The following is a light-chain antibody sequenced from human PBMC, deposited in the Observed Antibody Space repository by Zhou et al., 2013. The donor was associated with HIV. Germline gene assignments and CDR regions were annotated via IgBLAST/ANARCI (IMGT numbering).Light chain of an antibody. J-gene: IGKJ2*01. Sequence: EIVLTQSPGTLSLSPGERATLSCRASQSVSSSYLAWYQQKPGQAPRLLIYGASSRATGIPDRFSGSGSGTDFTLTITSLQPEDFATYYCQQTDGFPPFTFGQGTQVEI. CDR3: QQTDGFPPFT. CDR2: GAS. CDR1: QSVSSSY. V-gene: IGKV3-20*01.